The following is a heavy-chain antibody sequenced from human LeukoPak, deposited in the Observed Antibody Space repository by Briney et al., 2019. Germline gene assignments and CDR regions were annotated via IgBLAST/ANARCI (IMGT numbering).Heavy chain of an antibody. D-gene: IGHD6-19*01. CDR3: ARGRGTYSSGWAFDY. V-gene: IGHV1-2*04. CDR2: INPNSGGT. CDR1: GYTFTSYG. J-gene: IGHJ4*02. Sequence: ASVKVSCKASGYTFTSYGISWVRQAPGQGLEWMGWINPNSGGTNYAQKFQGWVTMTRDTSISTAYMELSRLRSDDTAVYYCARGRGTYSSGWAFDYWGQGTLVTVSS.